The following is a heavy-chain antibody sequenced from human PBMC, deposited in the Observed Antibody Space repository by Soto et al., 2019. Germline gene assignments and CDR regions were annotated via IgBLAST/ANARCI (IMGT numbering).Heavy chain of an antibody. CDR2: IYNFGST. J-gene: IGHJ6*02. Sequence: EVQLVESGGGLIQPGGSLRLSCAASGFTVSSSYMSWVRQAPGKGLEWVSVIYNFGSTYYADSVKGRFTISRDNSKNTLYLQMNSLRAEDTAVYYCARDCPTNYRDACMDVWGQGTTVTVSS. V-gene: IGHV3-53*01. CDR3: ARDCPTNYRDACMDV. D-gene: IGHD4-4*01. CDR1: GFTVSSSY.